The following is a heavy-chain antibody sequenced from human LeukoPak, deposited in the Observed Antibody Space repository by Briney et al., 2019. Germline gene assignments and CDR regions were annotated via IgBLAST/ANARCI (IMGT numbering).Heavy chain of an antibody. V-gene: IGHV3-48*02. J-gene: IGHJ4*02. CDR3: ASGPEMATITGFDY. D-gene: IGHD5-12*01. Sequence: GGSLRPSCAAPGFTFSSYSMNWVRQAPGKGLEWVSYISSSSSTIYYADSAKGRFTISRDNAKNSLYLQMNSLRDEDTAVYYCASGPEMATITGFDYWGQGTLVTVSS. CDR1: GFTFSSYS. CDR2: ISSSSSTI.